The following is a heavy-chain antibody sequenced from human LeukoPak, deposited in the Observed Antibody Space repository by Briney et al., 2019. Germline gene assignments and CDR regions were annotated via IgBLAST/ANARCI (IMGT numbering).Heavy chain of an antibody. CDR2: ISSSGSTI. CDR3: ARRLWFGDAFDI. Sequence: GGSLRLSCAASGFTFSRYEMNWVRQAPGKGLEWVSYISSSGSTIYYADSVKGRFTISRDNAKNSLYLQMNSLRAEDTAVYYCARRLWFGDAFDIWGQGTMVTVSS. CDR1: GFTFSRYE. J-gene: IGHJ3*02. V-gene: IGHV3-48*03. D-gene: IGHD3-10*01.